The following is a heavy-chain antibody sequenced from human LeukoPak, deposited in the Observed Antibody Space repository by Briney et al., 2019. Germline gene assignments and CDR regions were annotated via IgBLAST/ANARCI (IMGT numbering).Heavy chain of an antibody. CDR2: FDPEDGET. D-gene: IGHD3-9*01. CDR3: ATVYSTGPPTRYFDY. J-gene: IGHJ4*02. CDR1: GYTLTELS. V-gene: IGHV1-24*01. Sequence: ASVKVSCKVSGYTLTELSMHWVRQAPGKGLEWMGGFDPEDGETIYAQKFQGRVTMTEDTSTDTAYMELSSLRSEDTAVYYCATVYSTGPPTRYFDYWGQETLVTVSS.